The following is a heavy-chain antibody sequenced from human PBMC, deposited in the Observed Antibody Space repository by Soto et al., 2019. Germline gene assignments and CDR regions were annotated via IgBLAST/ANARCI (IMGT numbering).Heavy chain of an antibody. CDR3: AREMDIVATLAFDY. V-gene: IGHV1-2*02. Sequence: ASVKVSCKASGYTFTSYYMHWVRQAPGQGLEWMGWINPNSGGTNYAQKFQGRVTMTRDTSISTAYMELSRLRSDDTAVYYCAREMDIVATLAFDYWGQGTLVTVSS. D-gene: IGHD5-12*01. CDR2: INPNSGGT. J-gene: IGHJ4*02. CDR1: GYTFTSYY.